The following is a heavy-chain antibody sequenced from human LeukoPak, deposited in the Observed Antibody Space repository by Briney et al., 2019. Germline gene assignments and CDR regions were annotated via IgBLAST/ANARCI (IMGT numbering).Heavy chain of an antibody. V-gene: IGHV3-7*04. CDR3: VRGTSSSPNWFDP. CDR2: IKVDGSEK. D-gene: IGHD6-13*01. J-gene: IGHJ5*02. CDR1: GFTFSAYW. Sequence: GGSLRLSCAASGFTFSAYWMSWVRQAPGKGLEWVANIKVDGSEKYYLDSVKGRFTISRDNAMNSLYLQMNSLRAEDTAVYSCVRGTSSSPNWFDPWGQGTLVTVSS.